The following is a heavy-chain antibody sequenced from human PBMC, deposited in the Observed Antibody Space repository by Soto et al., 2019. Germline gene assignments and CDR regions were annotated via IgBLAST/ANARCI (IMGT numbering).Heavy chain of an antibody. J-gene: IGHJ6*02. CDR3: AKDISRGGNYYYYYGMDV. Sequence: GGTLRLCCAASGFTFDDYAMHWVRQAPGKGLERVSGISWNSGSIGYADSVKGRFTISRDNAKNSLYLQMNSLRAEDTALYYCAKDISRGGNYYYYYGMDVWGQGTTVTVSS. D-gene: IGHD3-10*01. CDR1: GFTFDDYA. CDR2: ISWNSGSI. V-gene: IGHV3-9*01.